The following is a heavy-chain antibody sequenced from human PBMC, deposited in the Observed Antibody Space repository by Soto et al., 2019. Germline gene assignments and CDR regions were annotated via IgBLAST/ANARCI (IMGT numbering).Heavy chain of an antibody. CDR2: IYYSGST. Sequence: SETLSLTCTVSGGSISSYYWSWIRQPPGKGLEWIEYIYYSGSTNYNPSLRSRVTISVDTSKNQFSLKLRSVTAADTAVYYCARVEAYGDYTGYFQHWGQGTLVTVS. J-gene: IGHJ1*01. CDR1: GGSISSYY. CDR3: ARVEAYGDYTGYFQH. D-gene: IGHD4-17*01. V-gene: IGHV4-59*01.